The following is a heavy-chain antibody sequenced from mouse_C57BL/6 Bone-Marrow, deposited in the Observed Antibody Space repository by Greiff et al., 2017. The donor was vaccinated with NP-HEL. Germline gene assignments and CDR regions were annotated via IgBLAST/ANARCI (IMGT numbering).Heavy chain of an antibody. CDR2: IYPGSGNT. CDR3: AVITTRYAMDY. J-gene: IGHJ4*01. CDR1: GYTFTDYY. Sequence: QVQLQQSGAELVRPGASVKLSCKASGYTFTDYYINWVKQRPGQGLEWIARIYPGSGNTYYNEKFKGKATLTAEKSSSTAYMQLSSLTSEDSAVYFCAVITTRYAMDYWGQGTSVTVSS. V-gene: IGHV1-76*01. D-gene: IGHD1-1*01.